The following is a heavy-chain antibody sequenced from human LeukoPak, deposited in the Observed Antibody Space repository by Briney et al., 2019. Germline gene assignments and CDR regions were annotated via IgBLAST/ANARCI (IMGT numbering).Heavy chain of an antibody. Sequence: SETLSLTCTVSGYSISTGYYWDWIRQPPGKGLEWIGTFYHGGSTYYNPSLKSRVTISVDTSKNQFSLKLSSVTAADTAVYYCARDGFATNSNFDYWGQGTLVTVSS. CDR3: ARDGFATNSNFDY. D-gene: IGHD4-23*01. CDR2: FYHGGST. J-gene: IGHJ4*02. V-gene: IGHV4-38-2*02. CDR1: GYSISTGYY.